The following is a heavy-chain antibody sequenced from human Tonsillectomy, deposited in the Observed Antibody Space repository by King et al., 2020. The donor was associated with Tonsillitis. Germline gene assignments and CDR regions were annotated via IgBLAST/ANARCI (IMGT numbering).Heavy chain of an antibody. V-gene: IGHV2-5*02. CDR3: ALLTAAEYFQH. CDR1: GFSLSTSGVG. Sequence: TLKESGPTLVKPTQTLTLTCTFSGFSLSTSGVGVGWIRLPPGKALEWLALIYWDDDKRYSPSLKSRLTITKDTSKNQVVLTMTNMDPVDTATYYCALLTAAEYFQHWGQGTLVTVSS. D-gene: IGHD3-9*01. CDR2: IYWDDDK. J-gene: IGHJ1*01.